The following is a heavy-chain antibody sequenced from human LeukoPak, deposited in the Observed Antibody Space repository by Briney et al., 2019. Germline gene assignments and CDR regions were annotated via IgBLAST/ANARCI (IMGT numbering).Heavy chain of an antibody. D-gene: IGHD1-26*01. Sequence: PGGSLRLSCAASGFTFSSYAMSWVRQAPGKGLEWVSAISGSGGSTYYADSVKGRFTISRDNSKNTLYLQMNSLKIEDTAVYYCARDWATALDYWGRGTLVTVSS. J-gene: IGHJ4*02. CDR2: ISGSGGST. CDR1: GFTFSSYA. V-gene: IGHV3-23*01. CDR3: ARDWATALDY.